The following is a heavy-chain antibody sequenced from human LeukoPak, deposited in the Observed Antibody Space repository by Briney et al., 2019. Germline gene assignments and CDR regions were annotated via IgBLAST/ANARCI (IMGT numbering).Heavy chain of an antibody. J-gene: IGHJ4*02. V-gene: IGHV1-2*02. CDR3: ARAPYYYGSGSYFLDLDY. CDR1: GYTFTGYY. D-gene: IGHD3-10*01. CDR2: INPNSGGT. Sequence: ASVKVSCKASGYTFTGYYMHWVRQAPGQGLEWMGWINPNSGGTNYAQKFQGRVTMTRNTSISTAYMELSSLRSEDTAVYYCARAPYYYGSGSYFLDLDYWGQGTLVTVSS.